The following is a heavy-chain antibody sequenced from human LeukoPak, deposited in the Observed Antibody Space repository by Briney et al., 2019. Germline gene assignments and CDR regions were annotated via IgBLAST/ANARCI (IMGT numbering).Heavy chain of an antibody. Sequence: PSETLSLTCTVSGGSVSSGSYYWSWIRQPPGKGLEWIGYIYYSGSTNYNPSLKSRVTISVDTSKNQFSLKLSSVTAADTAVYYCARDGQRYSSSWGAFDYWGQGTLVTVSS. CDR1: GGSVSSGSYY. D-gene: IGHD6-13*01. V-gene: IGHV4-61*01. CDR2: IYYSGST. CDR3: ARDGQRYSSSWGAFDY. J-gene: IGHJ4*02.